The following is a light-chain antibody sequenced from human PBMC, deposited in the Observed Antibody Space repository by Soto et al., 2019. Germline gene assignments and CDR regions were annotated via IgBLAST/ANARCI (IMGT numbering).Light chain of an antibody. CDR2: KAS. J-gene: IGKJ3*01. CDR3: QQYNSYPFT. CDR1: QSISSW. V-gene: IGKV1-5*03. Sequence: DIQMTQSPSTLSASVGDRVTITCRASQSISSWLAWYQQKPGKAPKLLIYKASSLESGVPSRFSGSGSGTEFTLTISSLQPDGFATYYCQQYNSYPFTCGPGTKVDIK.